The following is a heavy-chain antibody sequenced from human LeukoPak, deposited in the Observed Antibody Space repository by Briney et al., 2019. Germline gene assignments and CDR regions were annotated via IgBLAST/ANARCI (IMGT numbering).Heavy chain of an antibody. V-gene: IGHV3-21*01. CDR2: ISSSSSYI. CDR1: GFTFSSYS. J-gene: IGHJ4*02. Sequence: GGSLRLSCAASGFTFSSYSMNWVRQAPGKGLEWVSSISSSSSYIYYADSVKGRFTISRDNAKNSLYLQMNSLRAEDTAVYYCAREYRSAYFDWYYFDYWGQGTLVTVSS. CDR3: AREYRSAYFDWYYFDY. D-gene: IGHD3-9*01.